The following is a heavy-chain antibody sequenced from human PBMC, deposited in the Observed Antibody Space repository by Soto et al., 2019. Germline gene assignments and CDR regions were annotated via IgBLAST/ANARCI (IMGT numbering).Heavy chain of an antibody. Sequence: GGSLILSCEASGFTFNTYWMTWVRQAPGKGLEWVANIKHDGSEKYSVGSVRGRFTISRDNAMNSLYLQMNSLRVEDTAVYYCARANRYCSGDSCQLVDYWGLGTLVTVSS. J-gene: IGHJ4*02. D-gene: IGHD2-15*01. CDR2: IKHDGSEK. V-gene: IGHV3-7*04. CDR3: ARANRYCSGDSCQLVDY. CDR1: GFTFNTYW.